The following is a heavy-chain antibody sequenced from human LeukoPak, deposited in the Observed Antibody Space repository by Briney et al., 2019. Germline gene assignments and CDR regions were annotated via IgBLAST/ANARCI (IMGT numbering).Heavy chain of an antibody. CDR3: ARDPRPSLSSSWYPTTDNWFDP. V-gene: IGHV1-2*04. CDR2: INPNSGGT. D-gene: IGHD6-13*01. CDR1: GYTFTGYY. J-gene: IGHJ5*02. Sequence: ASVNVSCKASGYTFTGYYMHWVRQAPGQGLEWMGWINPNSGGTNYAQKFQGWVTMTRDTSISTAYMELSRLRSDDTAVYYCARDPRPSLSSSWYPTTDNWFDPWGQGTLVTVSS.